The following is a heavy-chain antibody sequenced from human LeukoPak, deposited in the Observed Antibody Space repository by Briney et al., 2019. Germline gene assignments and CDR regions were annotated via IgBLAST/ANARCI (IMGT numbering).Heavy chain of an antibody. CDR2: IHYSGTT. CDR3: ARDTRSGSYYERLGRQNFDY. V-gene: IGHV4-59*11. Sequence: SETLSLTCTVSGGSISSHYWSWIRQPPGKGLEWIGYIHYSGTTNYNPSLKSRVSISADTSENQMSLRLSSVTAADTTVYYCARDTRSGSYYERLGRQNFDYWGQGTLVTVSS. CDR1: GGSISSHY. J-gene: IGHJ4*02. D-gene: IGHD1-26*01.